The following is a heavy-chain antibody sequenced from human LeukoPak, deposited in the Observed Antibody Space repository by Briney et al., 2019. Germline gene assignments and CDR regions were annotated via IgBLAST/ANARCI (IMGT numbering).Heavy chain of an antibody. V-gene: IGHV3-7*01. CDR2: IKQDGSEK. J-gene: IGHJ4*02. Sequence: GGSLRLSCAASGFTFSSYWMSWVRQAPGKGLEWVANIKQDGSEKYYVDSVKGRFTISRDNAKNSLYLQMNSLRAEDTAVYYCARGGPFYYDSSSFDYWGQGTLVTVSS. CDR3: ARGGPFYYDSSSFDY. CDR1: GFTFSSYW. D-gene: IGHD3-22*01.